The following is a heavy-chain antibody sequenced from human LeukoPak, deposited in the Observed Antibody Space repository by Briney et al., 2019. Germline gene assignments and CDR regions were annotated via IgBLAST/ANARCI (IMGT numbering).Heavy chain of an antibody. CDR2: IRYDGSNK. CDR1: GFTFSSYG. J-gene: IGHJ4*02. D-gene: IGHD6-19*01. Sequence: GWSLRLSCAASGFTFSSYGMHWVRQAPGKGLEWVAFIRYDGSNKYYADSVKGRFTISRDNSKNTLYLQMNSLRAEDTAVYYCEIFGSIAVACKYFDYWGQGTLVTVSS. V-gene: IGHV3-30*02. CDR3: EIFGSIAVACKYFDY.